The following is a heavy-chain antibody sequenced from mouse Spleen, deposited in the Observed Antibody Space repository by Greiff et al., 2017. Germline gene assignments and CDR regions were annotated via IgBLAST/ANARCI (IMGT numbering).Heavy chain of an antibody. CDR2: ISSGSSTI. J-gene: IGHJ4*01. CDR1: GFTFSDYG. D-gene: IGHD1-1*01. CDR3: ATTVVEAMDY. V-gene: IGHV5-17*01. Sequence: EVQRVESGGGLVKPGGSLKLSCAASGFTFSDYGMHWVRQAPEKGLEWVAYISSGSSTIYYADTVKGRFTISRDNAKNTLFLQMTSLRSEDTAMYYCATTVVEAMDYWGQGTSVTVSS.